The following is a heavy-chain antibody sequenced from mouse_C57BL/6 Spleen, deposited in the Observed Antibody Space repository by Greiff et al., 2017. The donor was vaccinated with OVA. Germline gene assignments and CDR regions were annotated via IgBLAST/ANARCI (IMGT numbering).Heavy chain of an antibody. D-gene: IGHD2-1*01. V-gene: IGHV3-6*01. J-gene: IGHJ3*01. CDR1: GYSITSGYY. CDR3: ARVYYGNFAY. Sequence: ESGPGLVKPSQSLSLTCSVTGYSITSGYYWNWIRQFPGNKLEWMGYITYDGSNNYNPSLKNRISITRDTSKNQFFLKLNSVTTEDTATYYCARVYYGNFAYWGQGTLVTGSA. CDR2: ITYDGSN.